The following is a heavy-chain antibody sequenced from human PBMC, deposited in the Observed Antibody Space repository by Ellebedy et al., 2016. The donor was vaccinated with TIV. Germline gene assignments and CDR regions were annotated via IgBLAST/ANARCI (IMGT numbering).Heavy chain of an antibody. CDR3: ARVVIGLDL. V-gene: IGHV1-2*02. Sequence: ASVKVSCXASGYTFTDHYMHWVRQAPGQGLEWMGWINSSGGTNYAQKFQGRVPMTRDTSISTAYMELRRLRSDDTAVYYCARVVIGLDLWGQGTLVTVSS. CDR1: GYTFTDHY. CDR2: INSSGGT. D-gene: IGHD2-2*01. J-gene: IGHJ4*02.